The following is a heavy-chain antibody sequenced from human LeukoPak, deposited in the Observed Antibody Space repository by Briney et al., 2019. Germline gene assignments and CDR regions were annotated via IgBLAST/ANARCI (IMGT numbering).Heavy chain of an antibody. CDR1: GYTFTGYD. J-gene: IGHJ5*02. D-gene: IGHD3-10*01. CDR2: MNPNSGNT. CDR3: AREGYGSGSYYWFDP. Sequence: GASVKVSCKASGYTFTGYDINWVRQATGQGLEWMGWMNPNSGNTGYAQKFQGRVTMTRNTSISTAYMELSSLRSEDTAVYYCAREGYGSGSYYWFDPWGQGTLVTVSS. V-gene: IGHV1-8*01.